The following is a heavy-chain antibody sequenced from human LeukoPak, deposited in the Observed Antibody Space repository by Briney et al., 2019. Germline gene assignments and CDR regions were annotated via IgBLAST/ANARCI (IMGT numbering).Heavy chain of an antibody. CDR1: GGSLSSDTYY. D-gene: IGHD2-2*01. CDR3: ARVSLGPDACFDY. CDR2: IYTSGTT. V-gene: IGHV4-61*02. Sequence: SETLSLTCTVSGGSLSSDTYYWSWIRQPAGKGLEWIGRIYTSGTTNYNPSLKSRVTISVDTSKNQFSLKLNSVTAADTAVYYCARVSLGPDACFDYWGQGTLVTVSS. J-gene: IGHJ4*02.